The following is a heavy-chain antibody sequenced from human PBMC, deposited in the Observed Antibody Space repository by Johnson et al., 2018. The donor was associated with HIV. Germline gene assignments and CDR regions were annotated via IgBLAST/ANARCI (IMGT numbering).Heavy chain of an antibody. CDR3: AKRYDLGFGAWDAFDI. CDR1: GFTFSSHA. CDR2: VSYHGSNK. Sequence: QEQLVESGGGVVQPGRSLRLSCAASGFTFSSHAMHWVRQAPGKGLAWVAVVSYHGSNKYYADSVKRRFTISRDNSKNTLYLQMNSLRAEDTAVYYCAKRYDLGFGAWDAFDIWGQGTMVTVSS. J-gene: IGHJ3*02. D-gene: IGHD5-12*01. V-gene: IGHV3-30-3*02.